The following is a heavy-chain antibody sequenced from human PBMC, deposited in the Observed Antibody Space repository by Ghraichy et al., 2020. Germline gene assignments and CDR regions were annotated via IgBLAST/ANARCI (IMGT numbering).Heavy chain of an antibody. CDR3: ARGVITMVRGVRYYFDY. V-gene: IGHV4-34*01. D-gene: IGHD3-10*01. Sequence: SETLSLTCAVYGGSFSGYYWSWIRQPPGKGLEWIGEINHSGSTNYNPSLKSRVTISVDTSKNQFSLKLSSVTAADTAVYYCARGVITMVRGVRYYFDYWGQGTLVTVSS. CDR1: GGSFSGYY. CDR2: INHSGST. J-gene: IGHJ4*02.